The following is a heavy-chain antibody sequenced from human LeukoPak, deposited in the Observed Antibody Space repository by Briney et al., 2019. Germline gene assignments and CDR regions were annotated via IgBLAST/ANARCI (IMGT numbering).Heavy chain of an antibody. J-gene: IGHJ4*02. CDR1: GGSISSGGYY. Sequence: SETLSLTCTVSGGSISSGGYYWSWIRQHPGKGLEWIGYIYYSGSTYYNPSLKSRVTISVDTSKNQFSLKLSSVTAADTAVYYCVREGGGGSGYEERFDYWGQGTLVTVSS. V-gene: IGHV4-31*03. D-gene: IGHD5-12*01. CDR3: VREGGGGSGYEERFDY. CDR2: IYYSGST.